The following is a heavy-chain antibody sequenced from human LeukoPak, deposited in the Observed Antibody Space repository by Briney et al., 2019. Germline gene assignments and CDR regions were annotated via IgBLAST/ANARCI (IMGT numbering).Heavy chain of an antibody. CDR2: INWNGGST. J-gene: IGHJ5*02. CDR3: ARSGGYSLARDWFDP. CDR1: GFTFDDYG. V-gene: IGHV3-20*04. D-gene: IGHD2-15*01. Sequence: GGSLRLSCAAAGFTFDDYGMTWVRQAPGRGLEGVSGINWNGGSTGYADSVKGRFTISRDNAKNSLYLQMNSLRAEDTAFYYCARSGGYSLARDWFDPWGQGTLVTVSS.